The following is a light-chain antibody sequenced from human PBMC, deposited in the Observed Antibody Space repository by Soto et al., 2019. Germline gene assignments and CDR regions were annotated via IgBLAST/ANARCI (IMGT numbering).Light chain of an antibody. J-gene: IGKJ4*01. CDR3: QQSYSTPLT. CDR1: QSISNF. V-gene: IGKV1-39*01. Sequence: DIQMTQSPSSLSASVGDRVTITCRASQSISNFLNWYQQRPGKAPKFLIYAASSLQSGVPARFSGSGSGTDFTLNISSLQPEDFATYYCQQSYSTPLTFGGGTKVEIK. CDR2: AAS.